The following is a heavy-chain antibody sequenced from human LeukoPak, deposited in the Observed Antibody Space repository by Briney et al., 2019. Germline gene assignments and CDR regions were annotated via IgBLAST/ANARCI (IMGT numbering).Heavy chain of an antibody. CDR2: INPSSGVT. J-gene: IGHJ4*02. CDR3: AREDTYGEYRPFDF. V-gene: IGHV1-2*02. Sequence: ASVKVSCKTSGYSFIDYYIHWVRQAPGQGLEWMGWINPSSGVTKFSQELQDRVTLTRDTSLSTAYMELNSLTFDDTAIYYCAREDTYGEYRPFDFWGQGAPVTVSS. D-gene: IGHD5-18*01. CDR1: GYSFIDYY.